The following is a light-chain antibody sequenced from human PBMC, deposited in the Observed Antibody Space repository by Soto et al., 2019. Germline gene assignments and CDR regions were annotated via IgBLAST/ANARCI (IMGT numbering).Light chain of an antibody. V-gene: IGKV1-5*01. CDR3: QQYNSYPRT. CDR1: QSISSW. CDR2: DAS. Sequence: DIQMTQSPSTLSASVGDRVTITCRASQSISSWLAWDQQKPGKAPKLLIYDASSLESGVPSRFSGSGSGPEFTLTISSLQPDDFATYYCQQYNSYPRTFGQGTKVDIK. J-gene: IGKJ1*01.